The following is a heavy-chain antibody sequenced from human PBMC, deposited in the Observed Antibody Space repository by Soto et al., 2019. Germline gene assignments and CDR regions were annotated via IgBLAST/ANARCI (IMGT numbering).Heavy chain of an antibody. CDR1: GYTFTSYA. J-gene: IGHJ4*02. CDR2: INAGNGNT. D-gene: IGHD3-22*01. CDR3: ASNLPDYYDSSGYYYGPLDY. Sequence: QVQLVQSGAEVKKPGASVKVSCKASGYTFTSYAMHWVRQAPGQRLEWMGWINAGNGNTKYSQKFQGRVTITRDTSASTAYMELSSLRSEDTAVYYCASNLPDYYDSSGYYYGPLDYWGQGTLVTVSS. V-gene: IGHV1-3*01.